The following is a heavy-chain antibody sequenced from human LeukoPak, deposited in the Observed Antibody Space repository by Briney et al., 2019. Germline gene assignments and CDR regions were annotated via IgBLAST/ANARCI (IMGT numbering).Heavy chain of an antibody. J-gene: IGHJ4*02. V-gene: IGHV3-30*03. CDR1: GFTFSSYG. D-gene: IGHD3-10*01. Sequence: VGSLRLSCAASGFTFSSYGMHWVRQAPGKGLEWVAVISYDGSNKYYADSVKGRFTISRDNSKNTLYLQMNSLRAEDTAVYYCATARDFGELFFDYWGQGTLVTVSS. CDR2: ISYDGSNK. CDR3: ATARDFGELFFDY.